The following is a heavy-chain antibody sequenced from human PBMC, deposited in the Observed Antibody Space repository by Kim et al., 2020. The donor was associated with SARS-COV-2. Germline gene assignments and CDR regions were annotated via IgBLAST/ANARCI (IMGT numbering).Heavy chain of an antibody. CDR2: ISYDGSNK. V-gene: IGHV3-30*04. CDR1: GFTFSSYA. CDR3: ARDRIAFTVTPIDY. Sequence: GGSLRLSCAASGFTFSSYAMHWVRQAPGKGLEWVAVISYDGSNKYYADSVKGRFTISRDNSKNTLYLQMNSLRAEDTAVYYCARDRIAFTVTPIDYWGQGTRVTVSS. J-gene: IGHJ4*02. D-gene: IGHD4-17*01.